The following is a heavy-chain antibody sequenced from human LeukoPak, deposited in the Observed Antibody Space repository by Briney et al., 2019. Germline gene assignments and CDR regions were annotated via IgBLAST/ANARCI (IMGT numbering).Heavy chain of an antibody. CDR1: GGTFSSYA. CDR2: IIPIFGTA. CDR3: ARANTHHLYSSSWKY. V-gene: IGHV1-69*01. J-gene: IGHJ4*02. D-gene: IGHD6-13*01. Sequence: ASVKVSCKASGGTFSSYAISWVRQAPGQGLEWMGGIIPIFGTANYAKKFQGRVTITADESTSTAYMELSSLRSEDTAVYYCARANTHHLYSSSWKYWGQGTLVTVSS.